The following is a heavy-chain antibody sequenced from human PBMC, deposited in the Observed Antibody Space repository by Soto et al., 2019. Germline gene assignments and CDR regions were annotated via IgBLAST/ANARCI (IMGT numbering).Heavy chain of an antibody. Sequence: GGSLRLSCAASGFTFSSYAMSWVRQAPGKGLEWVSAISGSGGSTYYADYVKGRFTISRDNSKNTLYLQMNSLRAEDTAVYYCAKGGETDYYGSGSLYDFDYWGQGTLVTVSS. CDR2: ISGSGGST. V-gene: IGHV3-23*01. CDR3: AKGGETDYYGSGSLYDFDY. J-gene: IGHJ4*02. D-gene: IGHD3-10*01. CDR1: GFTFSSYA.